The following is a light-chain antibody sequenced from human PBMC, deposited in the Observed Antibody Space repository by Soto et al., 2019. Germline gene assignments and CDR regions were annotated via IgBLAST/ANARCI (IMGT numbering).Light chain of an antibody. J-gene: IGKJ1*01. CDR2: DAS. CDR3: QQYAYMWT. CDR1: QSISSY. V-gene: IGKV3-20*01. Sequence: DIVLTQSPGTLSLSPGERATLSCRASQSISSYLAWYQQKPGQAPRLLIYDASNRATGIPDRFSGSGSGTDFTLTINRLEPEDFAVYYCQQYAYMWTFGQGTKVDIK.